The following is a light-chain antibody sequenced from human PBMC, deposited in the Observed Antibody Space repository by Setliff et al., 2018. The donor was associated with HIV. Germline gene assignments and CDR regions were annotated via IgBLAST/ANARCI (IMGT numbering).Light chain of an antibody. J-gene: IGLJ1*01. CDR2: DVS. CDR3: CSYAGSYTFYV. Sequence: ALTQPRSVSGSPGQSVTISCTGTSSDVGGYNYVSWYQQHPGKVPKLMIYDVSKRPSGVPDRFSGSKSGNTASLTISGLQAEDEADYYCCSYAGSYTFYVFGTGTKV. V-gene: IGLV2-11*01. CDR1: SSDVGGYNY.